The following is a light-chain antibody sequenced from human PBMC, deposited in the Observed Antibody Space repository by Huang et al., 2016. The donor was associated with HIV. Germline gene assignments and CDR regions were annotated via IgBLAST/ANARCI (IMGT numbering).Light chain of an antibody. CDR3: QQRCNWSPYT. Sequence: DIVLTQSPATLSLSPGQIATLTCSASQSVGSFLAWYHQRPGQATSQLIYDASDRSPGNPGRCSGGGSGTDFTLTSSSLEPEDFSVYYCQQRCNWSPYTFGQGTKLEI. CDR1: QSVGSF. J-gene: IGKJ2*01. CDR2: DAS. V-gene: IGKV3-11*01.